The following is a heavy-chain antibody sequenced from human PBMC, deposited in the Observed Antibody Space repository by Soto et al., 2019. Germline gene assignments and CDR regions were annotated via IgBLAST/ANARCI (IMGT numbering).Heavy chain of an antibody. CDR2: IYSGGST. V-gene: IGHV3-53*01. CDR1: GFSVTANY. CDR3: HGYGY. J-gene: IGHJ4*02. D-gene: IGHD5-12*01. Sequence: EVQVVESGGGLIQPGGSLRLSCEVSGFSVTANYMSWVRQAPGKGLEWVAVIYSGGSTYYIDYVKGRLSISRDISKNTLYLQMNSLRAEDTAVYYCHGYGYWGQGTLVTVSS.